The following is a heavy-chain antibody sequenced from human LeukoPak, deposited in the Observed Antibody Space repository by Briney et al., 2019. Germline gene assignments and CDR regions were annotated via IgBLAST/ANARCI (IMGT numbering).Heavy chain of an antibody. CDR2: INTDGSST. J-gene: IGHJ4*02. CDR3: AREAYGGNGVDY. Sequence: GGSLRPSCAASGFTFSKYWMHWVRQPPGKGPVWVSKINTDGSSTSYADSEKGRFTISRDNAKNTLYLQMNSLRAEDTAVYYCAREAYGGNGVDYWGQGTLVTVSS. D-gene: IGHD4-23*01. CDR1: GFTFSKYW. V-gene: IGHV3-74*01.